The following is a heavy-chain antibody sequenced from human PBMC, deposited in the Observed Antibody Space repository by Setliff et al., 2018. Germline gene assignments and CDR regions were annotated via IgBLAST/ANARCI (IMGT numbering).Heavy chain of an antibody. D-gene: IGHD6-13*01. J-gene: IGHJ3*02. CDR2: ISAYNGNT. Sequence: RASVEVSCKASGYTFTSYGISWVRQAPGQGLEWMGWISAYNGNTNYAQKLQGRVTMTTDTSTSTAYMELRSLRSDDTAVYYCARAPAYSSTPGSYAFDIWGKGTMVT. CDR1: GYTFTSYG. CDR3: ARAPAYSSTPGSYAFDI. V-gene: IGHV1-18*01.